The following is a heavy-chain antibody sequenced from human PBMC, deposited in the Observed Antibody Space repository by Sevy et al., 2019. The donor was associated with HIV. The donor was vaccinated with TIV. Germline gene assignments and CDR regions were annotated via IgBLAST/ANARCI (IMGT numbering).Heavy chain of an antibody. Sequence: PGGSLRLSCAASGFTFSSYSMNWVRQAPGKGLEWVSSISSSIYIYYADSVKGRFTISRDNAKNSLYLQMNSLRAEDTAVYYCARDPGFYCSGGSCYPRYYFDYWGQGTLVTVSS. CDR2: ISSSIYI. CDR1: GFTFSSYS. J-gene: IGHJ4*02. V-gene: IGHV3-21*01. D-gene: IGHD2-15*01. CDR3: ARDPGFYCSGGSCYPRYYFDY.